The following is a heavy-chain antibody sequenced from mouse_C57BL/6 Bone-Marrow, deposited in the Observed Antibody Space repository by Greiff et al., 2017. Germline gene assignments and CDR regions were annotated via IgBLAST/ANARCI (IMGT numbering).Heavy chain of an antibody. CDR1: GYTFTDYT. V-gene: IGHV1-19*01. D-gene: IGHD2-10*02. Sequence: VQLQQSGPVLVKPGASVKMSCKASGYTFTDYTMNWVKQSHGKSLEWIGVINPYNGGTSYNQKFKGKATLTVDKSSSTAYMELNSLTSEDTAVYYCARVWSLADYWGQGTTLTVSS. CDR2: INPYNGGT. J-gene: IGHJ2*01. CDR3: ARVWSLADY.